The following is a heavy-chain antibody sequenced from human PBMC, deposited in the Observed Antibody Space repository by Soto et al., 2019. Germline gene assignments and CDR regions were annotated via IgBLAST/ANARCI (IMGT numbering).Heavy chain of an antibody. Sequence: QLQLVESGGGVVQPGRSLRLSCAASGFTFSNYDMHWVRQAPGKGLEWVAGISYDGTKTYYADSVTGRFTVSRDNSHNTLYLQMNSLRVEDTAVYYCARVTGDRYYYYYLDVWGKGTTVTVSS. CDR2: ISYDGTKT. CDR1: GFTFSNYD. D-gene: IGHD7-27*01. J-gene: IGHJ6*03. CDR3: ARVTGDRYYYYYLDV. V-gene: IGHV3-33*05.